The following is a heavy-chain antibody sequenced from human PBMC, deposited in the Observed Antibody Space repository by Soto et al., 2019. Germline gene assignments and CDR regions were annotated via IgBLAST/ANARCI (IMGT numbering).Heavy chain of an antibody. V-gene: IGHV4-31*03. CDR2: IYYSGST. D-gene: IGHD5-18*01. CDR1: GGSINIGGYY. J-gene: IGHJ6*02. CDR3: ARTGIRLPGGYYYGMDV. Sequence: SETLSLTCTVSGGSINIGGYYWSWIRQHPGKGLEWIGYIYYSGSTFYNPSLKSRVTISFDTSKNQFSLKLSSVTAADTAVYYCARTGIRLPGGYYYGMDVWGQGTTVTVSS.